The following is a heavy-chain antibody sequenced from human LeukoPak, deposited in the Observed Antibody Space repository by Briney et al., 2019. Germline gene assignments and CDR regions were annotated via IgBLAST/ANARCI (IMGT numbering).Heavy chain of an antibody. CDR3: ARVFRVAGHAFDI. D-gene: IGHD6-19*01. V-gene: IGHV4-39*07. Sequence: SETLSLTCTVSGGSISSSSYYWGWIRQLPGKGLEWIGSIYYSGSTYYNPSLKSRVTISVDTSKNQFSLKLSSVTAADTAVYYCARVFRVAGHAFDIWGQGTMVTVSS. J-gene: IGHJ3*02. CDR2: IYYSGST. CDR1: GGSISSSSYY.